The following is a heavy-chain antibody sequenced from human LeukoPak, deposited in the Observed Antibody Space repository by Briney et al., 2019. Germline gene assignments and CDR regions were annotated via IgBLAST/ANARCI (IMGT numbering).Heavy chain of an antibody. Sequence: GESLKISCKGSGYSFNSYWIGWVRQMPGKGLEWMGIIYPGDSDTRYSPSFQGQVTISVDKPISTAYLQWSSLKASDTAMYYCARHGPSLMESCSSTSCYAGWFDPWGQGTLVTVSS. J-gene: IGHJ5*02. CDR1: GYSFNSYW. CDR3: ARHGPSLMESCSSTSCYAGWFDP. CDR2: IYPGDSDT. V-gene: IGHV5-51*01. D-gene: IGHD2-2*01.